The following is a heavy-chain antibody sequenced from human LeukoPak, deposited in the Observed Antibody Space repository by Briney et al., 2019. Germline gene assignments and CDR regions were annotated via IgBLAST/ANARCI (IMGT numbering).Heavy chain of an antibody. CDR2: IYPGDSDT. CDR3: ARSSNYYDSSGYPFDY. V-gene: IGHV5-51*01. Sequence: GESLKISCKGSGYSFTSYWIGWVRQMPGKGLERMGIIYPGDSDTRYSPSFQGQVTISADKSISTAYLQWSSLKASDTAMYYCARSSNYYDSSGYPFDYWGQGTLVTVSS. D-gene: IGHD3-22*01. CDR1: GYSFTSYW. J-gene: IGHJ4*02.